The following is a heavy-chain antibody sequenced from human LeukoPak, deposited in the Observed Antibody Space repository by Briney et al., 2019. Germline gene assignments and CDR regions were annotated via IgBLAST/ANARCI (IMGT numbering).Heavy chain of an antibody. J-gene: IGHJ4*02. CDR2: IYNTGSA. D-gene: IGHD3-16*01. Sequence: PGRSLRLSCAASGFTVSSNYMNWVRQAPGEGLEWVSVIYNTGSAYYADSVKGRFTISRDTSKNTLYLQMDNLRVDDTAVYYCARGAFDWGQGTLVTVSS. CDR3: ARGAFD. CDR1: GFTVSSNY. V-gene: IGHV3-66*01.